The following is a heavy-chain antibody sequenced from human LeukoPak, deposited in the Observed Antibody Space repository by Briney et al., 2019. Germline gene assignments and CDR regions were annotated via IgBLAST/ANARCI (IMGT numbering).Heavy chain of an antibody. J-gene: IGHJ6*04. CDR1: GYTFTDYY. Sequence: GASVKVSCKASGYTFTDYYMHWVRQAPGQGLEWMGWINPNSGGTNYAQNFQGRVTMTTDTSTSTAYMELGSLRSDDTAVYYCARVTYSSSPGVDVWGKGTTVTVSS. V-gene: IGHV1-2*02. CDR2: INPNSGGT. CDR3: ARVTYSSSPGVDV. D-gene: IGHD6-6*01.